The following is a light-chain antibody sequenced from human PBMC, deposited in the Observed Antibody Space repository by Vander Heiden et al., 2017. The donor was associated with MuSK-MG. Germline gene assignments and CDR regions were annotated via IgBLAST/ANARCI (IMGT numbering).Light chain of an antibody. CDR2: IQD. CDR1: SSNVGVNP. CDR3: AVLDDSLKGVV. Sequence: QSVLTQPPSVSGTPGQRVTISCSGGSSNVGVNPVSWYQQLPVTAPKLLIYIQDQRPSGVSDRFSGSKSGTSASLAITGLQSDDEGDYFCAVLDDSLKGVVFGGGTKLTVL. V-gene: IGLV1-44*01. J-gene: IGLJ2*01.